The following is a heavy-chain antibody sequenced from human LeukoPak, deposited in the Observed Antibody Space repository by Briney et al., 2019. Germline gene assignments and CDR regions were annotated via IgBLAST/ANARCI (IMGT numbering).Heavy chain of an antibody. CDR1: GFTFGDYA. J-gene: IGHJ3*02. CDR3: TRDKVTVTTGDTNAFDI. V-gene: IGHV3-49*04. Sequence: GGSLRLSCTASGFTFGDYAMSWVRQAPGKGLEWVSSIRRKAYGGTKQYAASVKGRFTISRDDSKSVAYLHMNSLKTEDTAVYYCTRDKVTVTTGDTNAFDIWGQGTMVTVSS. CDR2: IRRKAYGGTK. D-gene: IGHD4-17*01.